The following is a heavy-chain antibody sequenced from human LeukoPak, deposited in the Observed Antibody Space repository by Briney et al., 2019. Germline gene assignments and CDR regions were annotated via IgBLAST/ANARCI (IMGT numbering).Heavy chain of an antibody. J-gene: IGHJ4*02. CDR1: GGSISSYY. CDR3: ARLDSSSWSFDY. CDR2: IHYSGST. Sequence: SETLSLTCTVSGGSISSYYWSWIRQPPGKGLEWIGYIHYSGSTNYNPSLKSRVTISVDTSKNQFSLRLSSVTAADTAVYHCARLDSSSWSFDYWGQGTQVTVSS. V-gene: IGHV4-59*08. D-gene: IGHD6-13*01.